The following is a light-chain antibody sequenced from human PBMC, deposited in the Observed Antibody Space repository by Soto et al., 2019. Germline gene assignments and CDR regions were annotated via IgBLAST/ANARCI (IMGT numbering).Light chain of an antibody. Sequence: DIQLTQSPSFLSASVRDRVIITCRASQVIDSDLAWYQQKAGKAPKLLIYDVSSLHRGVPLRFSGRGSGTEFPLTISSLQPEDFATYYCQQLKSYPITFGQGTRLEIK. CDR3: QQLKSYPIT. CDR2: DVS. J-gene: IGKJ5*01. CDR1: QVIDSD. V-gene: IGKV1-9*01.